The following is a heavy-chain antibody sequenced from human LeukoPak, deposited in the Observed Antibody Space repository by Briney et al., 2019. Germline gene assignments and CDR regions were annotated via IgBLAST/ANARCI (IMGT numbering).Heavy chain of an antibody. Sequence: SETLSLTCTVSGGSISSYYWSWIRQPAGKGLEWIGRIYTSGSTNYNPSLKSRVTMSEDTSKNQFSLKLSSVTAADTAVYYCASALAAAGNNWFDPWGQGTLVTVSS. V-gene: IGHV4-4*07. CDR1: GGSISSYY. CDR3: ASALAAAGNNWFDP. J-gene: IGHJ5*02. CDR2: IYTSGST. D-gene: IGHD6-13*01.